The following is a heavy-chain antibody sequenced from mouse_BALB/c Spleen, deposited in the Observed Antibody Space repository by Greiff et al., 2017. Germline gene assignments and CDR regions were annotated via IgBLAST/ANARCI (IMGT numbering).Heavy chain of an antibody. CDR3: ARGDYGYGGYAMDY. D-gene: IGHD1-2*01. Sequence: QVQLQQSGPELVKPGASVKMSCKASGYTFTSYYIHWVKQRPGQGLEWIGWIYPGDGSTKYNEKFKGKTTLTADKSSSTAYMLLSSLTSEDSAIYFCARGDYGYGGYAMDYWGQGTSVTVSS. J-gene: IGHJ4*01. V-gene: IGHV1S56*01. CDR1: GYTFTSYY. CDR2: IYPGDGST.